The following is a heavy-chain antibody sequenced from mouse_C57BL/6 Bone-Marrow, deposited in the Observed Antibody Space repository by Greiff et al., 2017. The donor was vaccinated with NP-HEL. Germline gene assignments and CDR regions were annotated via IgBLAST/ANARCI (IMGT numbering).Heavy chain of an antibody. J-gene: IGHJ1*03. V-gene: IGHV1-9*01. CDR2: ILPGSGGT. Sequence: QVQLQQSGAELMKPGASVKISCKATGYAFTGYWIEWVKQRPGHGLEWIGEILPGSGGTNYNGKFKGKATFTADTSSNTAYMQLSSLTTADSAIYYGAREGRGHRPFDVWGTGTTVTVSS. CDR1: GYAFTGYW. D-gene: IGHD3-3*01. CDR3: AREGRGHRPFDV.